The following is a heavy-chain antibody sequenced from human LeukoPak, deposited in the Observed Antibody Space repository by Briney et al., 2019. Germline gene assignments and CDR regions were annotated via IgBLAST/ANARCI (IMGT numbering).Heavy chain of an antibody. CDR2: IYPGDSDT. D-gene: IGHD3-10*01. Sequence: GESLRISCKGSGYSFTNYWIAWVRQMPGKGLGWMGIIYPGDSDTRYSPSFQGHVTISADKSINTAYLQWSSLKASDTAIYYCARRGVRDWFDLWGQGTLLTVSS. CDR1: GYSFTNYW. J-gene: IGHJ5*02. CDR3: ARRGVRDWFDL. V-gene: IGHV5-51*01.